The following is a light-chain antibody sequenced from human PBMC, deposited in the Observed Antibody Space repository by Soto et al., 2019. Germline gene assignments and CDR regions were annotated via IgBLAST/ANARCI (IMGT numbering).Light chain of an antibody. V-gene: IGKV3-15*01. CDR3: QQYYNWPLT. CDR1: QSISSN. CDR2: DAS. J-gene: IGKJ4*01. Sequence: ETVMTQSPATLSVSPGERATLSCRASQSISSNLAWFQQKPGQAPRLLIYDASTMATGFPARFSGSGSGTEFTLTISSLQSEDFAVYYCQQYYNWPLTFGGGTKVEIK.